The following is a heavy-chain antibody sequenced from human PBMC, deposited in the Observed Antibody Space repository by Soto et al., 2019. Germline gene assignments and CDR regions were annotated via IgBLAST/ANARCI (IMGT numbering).Heavy chain of an antibody. D-gene: IGHD3-3*01. CDR1: GFTFSSYG. J-gene: IGHJ6*02. Sequence: GGSLRLSCAASGFTFSSYGMHWVRQAPGKGLEWVAVIWYDGSNKYYADSVKGRFTISRDNSKNTLYLQMNSLRAEDTAVYYCSRYDFWSGYYPLYYYGMDVWGQGTTVTVSS. CDR3: SRYDFWSGYYPLYYYGMDV. V-gene: IGHV3-33*01. CDR2: IWYDGSNK.